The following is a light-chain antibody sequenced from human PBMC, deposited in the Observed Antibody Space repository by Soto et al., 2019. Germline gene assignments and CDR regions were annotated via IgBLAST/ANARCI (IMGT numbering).Light chain of an antibody. CDR3: QQSYSTPPN. CDR2: GGF. Sequence: DIQMTQSPSSLSASVGDRVTITCRASQSIRTSLNWYQQKPVKAPKLLIYGGFSLQSGAPSRFSGSGSGTDFTLTISSLQPEDYAVYYCQQSYSTPPNFGQGTKVEIK. CDR1: QSIRTS. V-gene: IGKV1-39*01. J-gene: IGKJ2*01.